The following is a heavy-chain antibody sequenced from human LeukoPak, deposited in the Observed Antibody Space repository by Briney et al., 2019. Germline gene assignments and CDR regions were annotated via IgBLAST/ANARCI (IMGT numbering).Heavy chain of an antibody. CDR3: AVGNCPTTSCYPGVAFDI. J-gene: IGHJ3*02. Sequence: SETLSLTCTVSGGSVSSYYWTWIRQPAGKGLEWVGRMYISGETNYNPSLRNRATLSLDTSKNQFSLKLTSLTAADSAVYYCAVGNCPTTSCYPGVAFDIWGQGTMVTVSS. D-gene: IGHD2-2*01. CDR2: MYISGET. V-gene: IGHV4-4*07. CDR1: GGSVSSYY.